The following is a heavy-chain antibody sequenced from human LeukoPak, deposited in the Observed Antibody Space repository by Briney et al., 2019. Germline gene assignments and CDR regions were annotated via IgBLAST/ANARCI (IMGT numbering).Heavy chain of an antibody. CDR1: GFRFGSDW. V-gene: IGHV3-15*01. CDR3: TTFYHEYSPY. J-gene: IGHJ4*02. CDR2: IKSNADGGTP. D-gene: IGHD2/OR15-2a*01. Sequence: PGGSLRLSCAASGFRFGSDWMSWVRQAPGKGLEWVGRIKSNADGGTPDYAAPARGRFTISRDDSKNTLYLQMNSLKTEDTAVYYCTTFYHEYSPYWGRGTLVTVSS.